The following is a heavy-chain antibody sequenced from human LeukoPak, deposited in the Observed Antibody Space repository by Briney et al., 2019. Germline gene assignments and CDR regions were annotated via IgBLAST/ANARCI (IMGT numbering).Heavy chain of an antibody. Sequence: ASVKVSCKASGYTFTSYYMHWVRQAPGQGLEWMGIINPSGGSTSYAQKFQGRVTMTRDASTSTVYMELSSLRSEDTAVYYCARSVFRNPGDFDPWGQGTLVTVSS. CDR3: ARSVFRNPGDFDP. V-gene: IGHV1-46*01. D-gene: IGHD7-27*01. J-gene: IGHJ5*02. CDR2: INPSGGST. CDR1: GYTFTSYY.